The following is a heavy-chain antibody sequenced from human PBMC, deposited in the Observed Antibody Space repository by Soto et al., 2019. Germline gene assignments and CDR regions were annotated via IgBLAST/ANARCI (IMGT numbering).Heavy chain of an antibody. Sequence: EVQLVESGGVVVQPGGSLRLSCAASGFTFDDYTMHWVRQAPGKSLEWVSLISWDGGKTYYADSVKGRFTISRDNSKNSLHLQMNSLTTEDSASYSCAQDRAAVTGAYYYYAMDVWGQGTTVTVSS. V-gene: IGHV3-43*01. CDR3: AQDRAAVTGAYYYYAMDV. CDR1: GFTFDDYT. CDR2: ISWDGGKT. D-gene: IGHD6-19*01. J-gene: IGHJ6*02.